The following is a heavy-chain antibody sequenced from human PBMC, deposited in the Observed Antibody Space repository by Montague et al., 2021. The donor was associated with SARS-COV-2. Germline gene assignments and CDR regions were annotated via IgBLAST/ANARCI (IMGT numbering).Heavy chain of an antibody. Sequence: PALVKPTQTLTLTCTFSGFSLTTKGVGVGWIRQPPGGALEWLSLIYWDNDKRYSPSLKSRLSIIRDTSNNQVVLTMTNMTPVDTGTYYCAHQPAQPWAFDFWGPGTIVTVSS. CDR1: GFSLTTKGVG. CDR3: AHQPAQPWAFDF. J-gene: IGHJ3*01. V-gene: IGHV2-5*02. CDR2: IYWDNDK.